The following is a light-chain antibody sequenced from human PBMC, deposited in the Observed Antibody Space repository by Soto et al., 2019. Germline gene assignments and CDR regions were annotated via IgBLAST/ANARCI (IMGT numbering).Light chain of an antibody. Sequence: DFQMTQSPSSLSASVGDRITITCRASQGVSNDLAWYQQKPGKVPKLLIYDASTLQSGVPSRFSGSGSGTDFTLTISSLQPEDVATYYCQNYNNAPLIFGGGTKVDIK. CDR1: QGVSND. V-gene: IGKV1-27*01. CDR2: DAS. CDR3: QNYNNAPLI. J-gene: IGKJ4*01.